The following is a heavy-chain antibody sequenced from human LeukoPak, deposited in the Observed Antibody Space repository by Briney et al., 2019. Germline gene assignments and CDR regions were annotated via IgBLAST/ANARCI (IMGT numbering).Heavy chain of an antibody. CDR2: INAGNGNT. J-gene: IGHJ6*03. CDR3: ARGRLVATITGYYYYYMDV. V-gene: IGHV1-3*03. D-gene: IGHD5-12*01. CDR1: GYTFTSYA. Sequence: ASVKVSCKASGYTFTSYAMHWVRQAPGQRLEWMGWINAGNGNTKYSHEFQGRVTITRDTSASTAYMELSSLRSEDMAVYYCARGRLVATITGYYYYYMDVWGKGTTVTISS.